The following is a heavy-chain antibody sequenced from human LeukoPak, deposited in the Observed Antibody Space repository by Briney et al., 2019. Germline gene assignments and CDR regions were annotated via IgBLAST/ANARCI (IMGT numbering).Heavy chain of an antibody. CDR1: GYTFTSYD. V-gene: IGHV1-8*01. CDR2: MNPNSGNT. CDR3: ARGRYYDSSGSLTNDY. Sequence: ASVKVSCKASGYTFTSYDINWVRQATGQGLEWMGWMNPNSGNTGYAQKFQGRVTMTRNTSISTAYMELSSLRSEDTAVYYCARGRYYDSSGSLTNDYWGQGILVTVSS. J-gene: IGHJ4*02. D-gene: IGHD3-22*01.